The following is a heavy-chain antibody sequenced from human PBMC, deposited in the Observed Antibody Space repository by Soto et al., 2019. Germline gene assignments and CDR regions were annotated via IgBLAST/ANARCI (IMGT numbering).Heavy chain of an antibody. CDR3: ARGTSLGSFDY. CDR2: IYHSGST. D-gene: IGHD1-26*01. J-gene: IGHJ4*02. V-gene: IGHV4-30-2*01. Sequence: SETLALTCAVSGGPISSGGYSWSWIRQPPGKGLEWIGYIYHSGSTYYNPSLKSRVTISVDRSKNQFSLKLSSVTAADTAVYYCARGTSLGSFDYWGQGTLVSVSS. CDR1: GGPISSGGYS.